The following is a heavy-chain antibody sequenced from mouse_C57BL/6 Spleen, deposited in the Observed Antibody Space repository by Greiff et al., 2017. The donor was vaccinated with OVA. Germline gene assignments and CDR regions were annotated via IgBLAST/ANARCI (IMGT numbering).Heavy chain of an antibody. D-gene: IGHD2-2*01. CDR2: IHPNSGST. CDR1: GYTFTSYW. Sequence: VQLQQPGAELVKPGASVKLSCKASGYTFTSYWMHWVKQRPGQGLEWIGMIHPNSGSTNYNEKFKSKATLTVDKSSSTAYMQLSSLTSEDSAVYYCARGRIYYGYDGQGMDYWGQGTSVTVSS. V-gene: IGHV1-64*01. CDR3: ARGRIYYGYDGQGMDY. J-gene: IGHJ4*01.